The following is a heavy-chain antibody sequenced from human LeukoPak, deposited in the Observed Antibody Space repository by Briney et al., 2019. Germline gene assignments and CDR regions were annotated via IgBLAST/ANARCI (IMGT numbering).Heavy chain of an antibody. CDR1: GGTFSSYA. CDR2: IIPIFGTA. CDR3: ARDPPEYYYDSSGYHLFDY. D-gene: IGHD3-22*01. V-gene: IGHV1-69*05. J-gene: IGHJ4*02. Sequence: SVKVSCKASGGTFSSYAISWVRQAPGQGLEWMGGIIPIFGTANYAQKFQGRVTMTRDTSISTAYMELSRLRSDDTAVYYCARDPPEYYYDSSGYHLFDYWGQGTLVTVSS.